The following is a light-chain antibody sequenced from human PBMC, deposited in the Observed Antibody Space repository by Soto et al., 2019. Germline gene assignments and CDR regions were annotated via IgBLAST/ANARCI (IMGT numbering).Light chain of an antibody. CDR1: QIFSSNY. Sequence: EIVLTQSPGTLSLSPGERATLSCRASQIFSSNYLAWYQQKPGQAPRLLIYGASTRATNIPERLSGSGSGTDSTLTISRLEPEDFAVYSCQQYGDSPSTFGQGTKLEIK. J-gene: IGKJ2*01. V-gene: IGKV3-20*01. CDR2: GAS. CDR3: QQYGDSPST.